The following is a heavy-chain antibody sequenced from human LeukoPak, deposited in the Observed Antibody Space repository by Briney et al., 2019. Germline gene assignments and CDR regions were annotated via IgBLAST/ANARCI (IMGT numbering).Heavy chain of an antibody. CDR1: GGTFSSYA. J-gene: IGHJ4*02. CDR3: ARISDSRVDTAMVTHDY. Sequence: ASVNVSCKASGGTFSSYAISWVRQAPGQGLEWMGGIIPIFGTANYAQKFQGRVTITADKSTSTAYMELSSLRSEDTAVYYCARISDSRVDTAMVTHDYWGQGTLVTVSS. D-gene: IGHD5-18*01. CDR2: IIPIFGTA. V-gene: IGHV1-69*06.